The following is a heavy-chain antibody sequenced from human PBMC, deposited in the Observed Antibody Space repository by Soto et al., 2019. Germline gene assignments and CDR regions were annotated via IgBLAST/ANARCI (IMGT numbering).Heavy chain of an antibody. J-gene: IGHJ6*02. CDR3: ARGDAAADYYYYGMDV. CDR2: ISSSSSYI. CDR1: GFTFSSYS. D-gene: IGHD6-13*01. Sequence: EVQLVESGGGLVKPGGSLRLSCAASGFTFSSYSMNWVRQAPGKGLEWVSSISSSSSYIYYADSVKGRFTISRDNAKNSLYLQMNSLRDEDTAVYYCARGDAAADYYYYGMDVWGQGTTVTVSS. V-gene: IGHV3-21*01.